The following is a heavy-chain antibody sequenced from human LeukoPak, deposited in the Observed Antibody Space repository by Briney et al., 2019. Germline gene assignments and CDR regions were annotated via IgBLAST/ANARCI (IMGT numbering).Heavy chain of an antibody. Sequence: GGSLILSCAASGFTFSNAWMSWVRHAPGKGLEWVGRIKSKTDGGTTDYAAPVKGRFTISREASKNTLYLQMHILKTADAAVYYRTTDPTSGGSGSYSDYSGQGALVTVSS. V-gene: IGHV3-15*01. CDR1: GFTFSNAW. J-gene: IGHJ4*02. CDR3: TTDPTSGGSGSYSDY. CDR2: IKSKTDGGTT. D-gene: IGHD3-10*01.